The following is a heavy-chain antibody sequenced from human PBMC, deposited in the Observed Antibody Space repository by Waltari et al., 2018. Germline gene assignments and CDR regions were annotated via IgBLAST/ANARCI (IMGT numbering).Heavy chain of an antibody. Sequence: VQLVESGGGLIQPGGSLRLSCAAPGFTVSSSYMSWVRQAPGKGLECVSVLYNSDGTYYADSVRGRFTISRDNAKNTLYLQMNSLRAEDTALYYCAREQRTYYFDYWGQGTLVTVSS. CDR1: GFTVSSSY. V-gene: IGHV3-53*01. CDR2: LYNSDGT. D-gene: IGHD6-25*01. J-gene: IGHJ4*02. CDR3: AREQRTYYFDY.